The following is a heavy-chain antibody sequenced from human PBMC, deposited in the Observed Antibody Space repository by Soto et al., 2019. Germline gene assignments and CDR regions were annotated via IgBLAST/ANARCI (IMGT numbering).Heavy chain of an antibody. CDR3: ARALWAFDI. V-gene: IGHV3-30-3*01. Sequence: GGSLRLSCAASGFTFSSYAMHWVRQAPGKGMEWVAVISYDGSNKYYADSVKGRFTISRDNSKNTLYLQMNSLRAEDTAVYYCARALWAFDIWGQGTMVTVPS. CDR1: GFTFSSYA. D-gene: IGHD3-10*01. J-gene: IGHJ3*02. CDR2: ISYDGSNK.